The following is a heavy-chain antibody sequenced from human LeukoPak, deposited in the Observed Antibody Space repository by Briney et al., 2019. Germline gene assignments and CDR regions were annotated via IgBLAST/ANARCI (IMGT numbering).Heavy chain of an antibody. V-gene: IGHV3-30*18. Sequence: GMHWVXXXPGKELEWVAVISYDGSNKYYADSVKGRFTISRDNSKNTLYLQMNSLRAEDTAVYYCAKTIPHYYDSSGGPYWGQGTLVTVSS. CDR3: AKTIPHYYDSSGGPY. D-gene: IGHD3-22*01. CDR1: G. J-gene: IGHJ4*02. CDR2: ISYDGSNK.